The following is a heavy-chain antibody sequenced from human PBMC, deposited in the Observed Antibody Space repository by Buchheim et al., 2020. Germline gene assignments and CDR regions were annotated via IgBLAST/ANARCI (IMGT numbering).Heavy chain of an antibody. CDR2: ISGSGGST. D-gene: IGHD2-21*02. V-gene: IGHV3-23*01. Sequence: EVQLLESGGGLVQPGGSLRLSCAASGFTFSSYAMSWVRQAPGKGLEWVSAISGSGGSTYYADSVKGRFTISRDNSKKKRDLQMNSLRAEDTAVYYCAKDLIDRRVTAIPFGYAFDIWGQGT. CDR1: GFTFSSYA. J-gene: IGHJ3*02. CDR3: AKDLIDRRVTAIPFGYAFDI.